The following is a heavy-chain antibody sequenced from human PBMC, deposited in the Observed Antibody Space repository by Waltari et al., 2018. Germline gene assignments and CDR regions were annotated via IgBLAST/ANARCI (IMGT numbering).Heavy chain of an antibody. J-gene: IGHJ6*02. D-gene: IGHD2-2*01. Sequence: QVQLVQSGAEVTKPGASVKVSCKASDYTFPEYYIPWVLQAPGQGREWMGWISPNSGDTKFAQRFQGRVTMTRDTSISTAYMELSRLTSDDTAVYYCARGSRYCTSTTCPSSAFDVWGQGTTVTVSS. CDR1: DYTFPEYY. CDR2: ISPNSGDT. V-gene: IGHV1-2*02. CDR3: ARGSRYCTSTTCPSSAFDV.